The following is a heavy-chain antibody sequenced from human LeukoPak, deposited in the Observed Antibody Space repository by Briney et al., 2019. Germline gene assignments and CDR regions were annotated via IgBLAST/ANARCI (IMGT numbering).Heavy chain of an antibody. D-gene: IGHD5-24*01. Sequence: GESLKISCKGSGYSFTSYWIGWVRQMPGKGLEWMGIIYPGDSDTRYSPSFQGQVTISADKSISTAYLQWSSLKASDTAMYYCALFGPEDGYNSYFDYWGQETLVTVSS. CDR3: ALFGPEDGYNSYFDY. J-gene: IGHJ4*02. CDR1: GYSFTSYW. CDR2: IYPGDSDT. V-gene: IGHV5-51*01.